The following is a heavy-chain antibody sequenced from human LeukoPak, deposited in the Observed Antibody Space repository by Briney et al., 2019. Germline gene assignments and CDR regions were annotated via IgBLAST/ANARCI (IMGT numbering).Heavy chain of an antibody. J-gene: IGHJ4*02. V-gene: IGHV1-2*02. CDR2: MNAKNGGT. CDR3: ARGGDY. Sequence: ASVKVSCKASGYSFIDYYIHWVRQAPGQGLECMGWMNAKNGGTKYVQRFQGRVTLTRDTSINTAYMELSRLRHDDTAVYYCARGGDYWGQGTLVTVSS. CDR1: GYSFIDYY.